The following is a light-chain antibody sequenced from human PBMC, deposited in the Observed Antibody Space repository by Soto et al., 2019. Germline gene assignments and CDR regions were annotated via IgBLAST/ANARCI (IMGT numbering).Light chain of an antibody. V-gene: IGLV2-14*01. CDR1: SSDVGGYNS. CDR3: SSYTSRSTLV. Sequence: QSVLTQPASVSGSPGQSITISCTGTSSDVGGYNSVSWYQQHPGKAPKLMIYDVSNRPSGVSNRFSGSKSGNTASLTISGLQAEDEADYYCSSYTSRSTLVLGGGTKLTVL. CDR2: DVS. J-gene: IGLJ2*01.